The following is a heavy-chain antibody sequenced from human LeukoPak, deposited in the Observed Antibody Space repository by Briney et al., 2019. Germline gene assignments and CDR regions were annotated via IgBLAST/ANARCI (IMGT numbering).Heavy chain of an antibody. J-gene: IGHJ3*02. V-gene: IGHV4-30-4*01. CDR3: ARHRGNGYDRDFDI. Sequence: SQTLSLTCTVSGGSISSGDYYWSWIRQPPGKGLEWIGYIYYSGNTYYNPSLESRVTISVDTSKNQFSLKLTSVTAADTAVYYCARHRGNGYDRDFDIWGQGTMVTVSS. CDR1: GGSISSGDYY. D-gene: IGHD3-22*01. CDR2: IYYSGNT.